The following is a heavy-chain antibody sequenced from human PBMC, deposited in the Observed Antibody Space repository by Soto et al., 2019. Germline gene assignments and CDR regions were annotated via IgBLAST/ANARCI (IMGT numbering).Heavy chain of an antibody. CDR3: ARQKGGSSWSYYYYGMDV. CDR2: IYYSGST. Sequence: SETLSLTCTVSGGSISSSSYYWGWIRQPPEKGLEWIGSIYYSGSTYYNPSLKSRVTISVDTSKNQFSLKLSSVTAADTAVYYCARQKGGSSWSYYYYGMDVWGQGTTVTVSS. CDR1: GGSISSSSYY. J-gene: IGHJ6*02. V-gene: IGHV4-39*01. D-gene: IGHD6-13*01.